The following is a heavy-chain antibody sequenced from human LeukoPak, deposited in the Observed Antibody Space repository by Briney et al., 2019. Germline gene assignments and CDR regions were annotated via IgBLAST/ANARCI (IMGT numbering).Heavy chain of an antibody. CDR3: AKDGPPVDY. Sequence: GGTLRLSCAASGIIFSSYGMHWVRQAPGKGLEWVAFIQYDETNKYYTDSVKGRFTISRDKSKNTLYLQMNSLRPEDTAVYYCAKDGPPVDYWGQGTLVTVSS. V-gene: IGHV3-30*02. CDR2: IQYDETNK. J-gene: IGHJ4*02. CDR1: GIIFSSYG.